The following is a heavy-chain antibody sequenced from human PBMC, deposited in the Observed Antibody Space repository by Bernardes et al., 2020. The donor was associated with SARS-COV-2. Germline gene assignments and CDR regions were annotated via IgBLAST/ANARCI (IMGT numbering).Heavy chain of an antibody. Sequence: SATLSLTCTVSGGSISRSNYYWGWIRQPPGKGLECLGSVYYSGNTYYNPSLQSRVTISVATSKNQFSLKLKSVTAADTAVYYCARLFVVGLFNDYSRDVWGQGTTVTVSS. CDR2: VYYSGNT. D-gene: IGHD3-16*01. CDR3: ARLFVVGLFNDYSRDV. J-gene: IGHJ6*02. V-gene: IGHV4-39*01. CDR1: GGSISRSNYY.